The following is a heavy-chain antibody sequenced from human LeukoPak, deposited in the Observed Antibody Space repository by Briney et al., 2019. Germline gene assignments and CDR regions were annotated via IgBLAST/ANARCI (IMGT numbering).Heavy chain of an antibody. CDR3: ARGYCSGGSCYVDAFDI. Sequence: GGSLRLSCAASGFTFSDYYMSWIRQAPGKGLEWVSYISSSGSTIYYADSVKGRFTTSRDNAKNSLYLQMNSLRAEDTAVYYCARGYCSGGSCYVDAFDIWGQGTLVTVSS. CDR2: ISSSGSTI. V-gene: IGHV3-11*01. D-gene: IGHD2-15*01. J-gene: IGHJ4*02. CDR1: GFTFSDYY.